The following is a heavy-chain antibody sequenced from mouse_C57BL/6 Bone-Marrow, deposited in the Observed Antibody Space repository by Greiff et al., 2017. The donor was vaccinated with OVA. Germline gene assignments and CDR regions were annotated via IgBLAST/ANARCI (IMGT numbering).Heavy chain of an antibody. V-gene: IGHV5-12*01. CDR3: ARHDYDSFAY. J-gene: IGHJ3*01. CDR1: GFTFSSYA. CDR2: ISNGGGST. D-gene: IGHD2-4*01. Sequence: EVQLVESGEGLVKPGGSLKLSCAASGFTFSSYAMSWVRQTPEKRLEWVAYISNGGGSTYYPDTVKGRFTISRDNAKNNLYLQMSRLKSEDTAMYYCARHDYDSFAYWGQGTLVTVSA.